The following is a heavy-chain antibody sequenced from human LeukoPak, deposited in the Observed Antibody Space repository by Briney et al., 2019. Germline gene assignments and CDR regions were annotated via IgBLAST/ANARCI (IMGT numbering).Heavy chain of an antibody. V-gene: IGHV4-4*07. D-gene: IGHD2-15*01. CDR1: GGSISNYY. CDR3: AREIRYCSGVNCYSFYDY. Sequence: NPSETLSLTCTVSGGSISNYYWGWIRQPAGKGLEWIGRVYTSGSTNYNPSLKSRVTMSVDTSKNQFSLKLSSVTAADTAVYYCAREIRYCSGVNCYSFYDYWGQGTLVTVSS. CDR2: VYTSGST. J-gene: IGHJ4*02.